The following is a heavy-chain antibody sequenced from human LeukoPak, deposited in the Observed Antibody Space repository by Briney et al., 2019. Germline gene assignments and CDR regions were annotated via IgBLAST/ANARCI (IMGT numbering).Heavy chain of an antibody. J-gene: IGHJ4*02. CDR2: VYISEST. CDR3: ARQHFLTSLLDS. CDR1: GGSISNYY. Sequence: PSETLSLTCTVSGGSISNYYGNWIRQPAGKGLEWIGRVYISESTNYNPSLTSRVTISLDKSKIQFSLNLSSVTAADTAVYYCARQHFLTSLLDSWGQGTLVTVSS. D-gene: IGHD3/OR15-3a*01. V-gene: IGHV4-4*07.